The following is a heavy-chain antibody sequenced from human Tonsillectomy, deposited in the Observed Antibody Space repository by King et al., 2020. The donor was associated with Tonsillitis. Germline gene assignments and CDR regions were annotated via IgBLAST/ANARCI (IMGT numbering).Heavy chain of an antibody. D-gene: IGHD3-3*01. V-gene: IGHV4-61*02. Sequence: QLQESGPGLVKPSQTLSLTCNVSGGSISSGSYYWSWIRQPAGKGLEWIGRIYTSGSTNYNPSLKTRVTMSVATSKNQFSLNLSSVTAADTAVYYCARETSYDFWSGYPNWFDPWGQGTLVTVSS. J-gene: IGHJ5*02. CDR3: ARETSYDFWSGYPNWFDP. CDR1: GGSISSGSYY. CDR2: IYTSGST.